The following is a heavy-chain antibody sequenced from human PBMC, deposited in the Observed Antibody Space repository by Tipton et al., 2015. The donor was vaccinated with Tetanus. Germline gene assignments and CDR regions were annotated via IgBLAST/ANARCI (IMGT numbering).Heavy chain of an antibody. CDR3: VRANNDYPKKGPFDY. V-gene: IGHV4-61*01. Sequence: VKPSETLSLTCTVSGSSISRSSHYWTWIRQPPGKEPEWVGYVYHSGATNYHPSLKTRLAISADTSKNQFSLNLRSVITADTAVYYCVRANNDYPKKGPFDYWGQGILVTVSS. J-gene: IGHJ4*02. D-gene: IGHD5-12*01. CDR1: GSSISRSSHY. CDR2: VYHSGAT.